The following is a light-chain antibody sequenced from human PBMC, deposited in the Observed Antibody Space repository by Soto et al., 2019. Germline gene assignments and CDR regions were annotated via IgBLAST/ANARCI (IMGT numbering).Light chain of an antibody. CDR1: QNIAGY. V-gene: IGKV1-39*01. CDR2: AST. J-gene: IGKJ4*01. CDR3: QQSYSVPRT. Sequence: DVQMTQSPSSMSASVGDRVTITCRASQNIAGYLNWYQQKPGTAPKLLIYASTSLHSGVPSRFSGSGSGTDFTLAISSLQPADFATYYCQQSYSVPRTFGGGTKVEIQ.